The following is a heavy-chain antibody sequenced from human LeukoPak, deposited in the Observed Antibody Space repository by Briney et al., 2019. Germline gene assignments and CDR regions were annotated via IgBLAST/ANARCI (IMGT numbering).Heavy chain of an antibody. V-gene: IGHV4-31*03. Sequence: SETLSLTCTVSGGSLSSGGYYWSWIRQHPGKGLEWIGYIYYSGSTYYNPSLKSRVTISVDTSKNQFSLKLSSVTAADTAVYYCARSPGYCSGGSCYYSWFDPWGQGTLVTVSS. CDR3: ARSPGYCSGGSCYYSWFDP. J-gene: IGHJ5*02. D-gene: IGHD2-15*01. CDR1: GGSLSSGGYY. CDR2: IYYSGST.